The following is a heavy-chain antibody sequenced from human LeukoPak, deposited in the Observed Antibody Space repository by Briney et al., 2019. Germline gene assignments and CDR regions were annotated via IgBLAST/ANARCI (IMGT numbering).Heavy chain of an antibody. V-gene: IGHV3-11*04. CDR1: GFTFSDYY. J-gene: IGHJ4*02. Sequence: GGSLRLSCAASGFTFSDYYLSWIRQAPGKGLEWVSYISSSGSTIYYADSVKGRFTISRDNAKNSLYLQMNSLRAEDTAVYYCARRRYNWNYVPHWGQGTLVTVSS. CDR3: ARRRYNWNYVPH. D-gene: IGHD1-7*01. CDR2: ISSSGSTI.